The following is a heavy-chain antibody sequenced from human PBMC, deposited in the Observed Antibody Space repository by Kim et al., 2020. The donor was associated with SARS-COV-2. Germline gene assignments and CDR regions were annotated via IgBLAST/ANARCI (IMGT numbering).Heavy chain of an antibody. CDR1: GGSVSSGSYY. CDR3: ARATHTMTNDAFDI. CDR2: IYYSGST. J-gene: IGHJ3*02. V-gene: IGHV4-61*01. D-gene: IGHD3-22*01. Sequence: SETLSLTCTVSGGSVSSGSYYWSWIRQPPGKGLEWIGYIYYSGSTNYNPSLKSRVTISVDTSKNQFSLKLSSVTAADTAVYYCARATHTMTNDAFDIWG.